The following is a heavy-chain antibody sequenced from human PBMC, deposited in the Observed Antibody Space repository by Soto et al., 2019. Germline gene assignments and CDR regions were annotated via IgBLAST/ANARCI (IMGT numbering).Heavy chain of an antibody. D-gene: IGHD3-22*01. J-gene: IGHJ5*02. CDR2: ISAYNGNT. Sequence: GASVKVSCKASGYTFTSYGISWVRQAPGQGLEWMGWISAYNGNTNYAQKLQGRVTMTTDTSTSTAYMELRSLRSDDTAVYYCARQDYYDSSGYPSWFDPWGQGTLVTVSS. V-gene: IGHV1-18*04. CDR3: ARQDYYDSSGYPSWFDP. CDR1: GYTFTSYG.